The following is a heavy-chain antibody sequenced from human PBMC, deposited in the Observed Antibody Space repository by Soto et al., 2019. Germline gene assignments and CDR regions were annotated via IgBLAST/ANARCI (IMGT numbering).Heavy chain of an antibody. Sequence: QVQLVQSGAEVKKPGASVKVSCKASGYTFTSYGIIWVRQAPGQGLEWMGWISAYNGNTNYAQKLQGRVTMTTDTSTSTAYMELRSLRSDDTAVYYCARDGYSYGLRGYYGMDVWGQGTTVTVSS. CDR2: ISAYNGNT. CDR3: ARDGYSYGLRGYYGMDV. CDR1: GYTFTSYG. V-gene: IGHV1-18*01. J-gene: IGHJ6*02. D-gene: IGHD5-18*01.